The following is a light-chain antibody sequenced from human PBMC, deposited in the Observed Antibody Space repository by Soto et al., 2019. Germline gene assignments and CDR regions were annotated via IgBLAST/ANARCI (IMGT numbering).Light chain of an antibody. V-gene: IGKV1-5*01. CDR2: NAY. J-gene: IGKJ1*01. CDR3: QQYNSYSTWT. Sequence: DIQMTQSPSTLSSSVGDRVTITCLATQSINFYLAWYQQKAGKAPKVLIWNAYTLESGVPSRFSGSGSGTEFALTISSLQPDDFAPYYCQQYNSYSTWTFRQGTKVEIK. CDR1: QSINFY.